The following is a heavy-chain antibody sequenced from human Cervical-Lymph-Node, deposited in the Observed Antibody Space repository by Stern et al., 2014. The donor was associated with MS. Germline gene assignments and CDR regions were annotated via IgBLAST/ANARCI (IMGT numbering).Heavy chain of an antibody. CDR3: AKHACTGAACPFDL. V-gene: IGHV4-39*01. J-gene: IGHJ4*02. D-gene: IGHD2-8*02. Sequence: QLQLQESGPGLVKPSETLSLTCAVSGDSISSYTHYWAWIRQPPGKGLEWIGSVYYSGATYYNPPLKSPFTISLATSKNPFPLVLTSVTAADTAVYYCAKHACTGAACPFDLWGQGTLVTVSS. CDR1: GDSISSYTHY. CDR2: VYYSGAT.